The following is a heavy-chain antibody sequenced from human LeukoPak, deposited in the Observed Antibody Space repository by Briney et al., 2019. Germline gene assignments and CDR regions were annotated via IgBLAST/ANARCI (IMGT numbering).Heavy chain of an antibody. Sequence: SETLSLTCNVSGGSIRTRTYYWAWIRQPPGRELEWIGTVFYTESTYYHPSLKSRLTISVDTSKNQFSLKLSSVTAADTAVYYCATRDYCSSTSCYWDYYYGMDVWGQGTTVTVSS. V-gene: IGHV4-39*01. CDR2: VFYTEST. CDR3: ATRDYCSSTSCYWDYYYGMDV. D-gene: IGHD2-2*01. CDR1: GGSIRTRTYY. J-gene: IGHJ6*02.